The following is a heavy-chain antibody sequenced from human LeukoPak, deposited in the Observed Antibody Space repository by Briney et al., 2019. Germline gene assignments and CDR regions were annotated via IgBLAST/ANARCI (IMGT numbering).Heavy chain of an antibody. J-gene: IGHJ4*02. CDR1: GFTFSNYA. CDR3: ARDPPDY. V-gene: IGHV3-48*03. CDR2: ILNSGTTT. Sequence: SGGSLRLSCSASGFTFSNYAIHWVRQTPGKGLEWVSYILNSGTTTYYADSVKGRFTISRDNAKNSLYLQMNSLRAEDTGVYYCARDPPDYWGQGILVTVSS.